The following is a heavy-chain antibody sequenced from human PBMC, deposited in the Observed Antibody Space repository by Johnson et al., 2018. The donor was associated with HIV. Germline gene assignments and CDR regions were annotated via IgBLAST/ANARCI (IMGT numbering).Heavy chain of an antibody. CDR1: GFTFSNAW. CDR3: LSQWLVRNAFDI. CDR2: ISSNGGST. V-gene: IGHV3-64*01. J-gene: IGHJ3*02. Sequence: EVQLVESGGGLVKPGGSLRLSCAASGFTFSNAWMSWVRQAPGKGLEYVSAISSNGGSTYYANSVKGRFTISRDNSKNTLYLQMNSRRAEDTAVYYCLSQWLVRNAFDIWGQGTIVTVSS. D-gene: IGHD6-19*01.